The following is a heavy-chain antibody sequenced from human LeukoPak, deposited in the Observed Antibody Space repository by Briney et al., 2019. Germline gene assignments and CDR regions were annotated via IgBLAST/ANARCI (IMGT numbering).Heavy chain of an antibody. CDR1: GFTFSSYW. CDR2: INQDGSEK. V-gene: IGHV3-7*01. Sequence: GGSLRLSCAASGFTFSSYWTGWVRQAPGKGLEWVASINQDGSEKYYVDFVKGRFTISRDNAKKSLYLQMNSLRVEDTVVYYCARASSGRYFQFIDDWGQGALVTVSS. D-gene: IGHD1-26*01. J-gene: IGHJ4*02. CDR3: ARASSGRYFQFIDD.